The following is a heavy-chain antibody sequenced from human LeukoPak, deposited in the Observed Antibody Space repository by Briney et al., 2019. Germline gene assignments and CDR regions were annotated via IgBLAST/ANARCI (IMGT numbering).Heavy chain of an antibody. V-gene: IGHV4-34*01. CDR2: INHSGST. Sequence: SETLSLTCAVYGGSFSGYYWSWMRQPPGKGLEWIGEINHSGSTNYNPSLKSRVTISVDTSKNQFSLKLSSVTAADTAVYYCADSSGPLRYFDYWGQGTLVTVSS. D-gene: IGHD6-19*01. CDR1: GGSFSGYY. J-gene: IGHJ4*02. CDR3: ADSSGPLRYFDY.